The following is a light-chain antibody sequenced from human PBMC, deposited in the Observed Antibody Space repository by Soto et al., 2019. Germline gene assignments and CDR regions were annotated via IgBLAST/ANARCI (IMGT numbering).Light chain of an antibody. CDR3: MQGLQTRT. CDR1: QSLLHSNGYNY. Sequence: DIVMTQSPLSLPVTPGEPASISCRSSQSLLHSNGYNYLDWYLQKPGQSPQLLIYLGSHRASGVPDRFSGSASGTDFTLKISRVEAEDVGVYYCMQGLQTRTLRQGTKVDIK. V-gene: IGKV2-28*01. CDR2: LGS. J-gene: IGKJ1*01.